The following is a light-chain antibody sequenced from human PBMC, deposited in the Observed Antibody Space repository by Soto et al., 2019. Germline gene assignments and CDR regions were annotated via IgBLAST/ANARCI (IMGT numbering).Light chain of an antibody. CDR1: SSNIGAGYD. CDR3: QSYDSSLSGWV. Sequence: QLVLTQPPSVSGAPGQRVTISCTGSSSNIGAGYDVHWYQQLPGTAPKLLIYGNNYRPSGVPDRFSGSKSGTSASLAITGLQAEDEADYYCQSYDSSLSGWVFGGGTKLTVL. J-gene: IGLJ3*02. CDR2: GNN. V-gene: IGLV1-40*01.